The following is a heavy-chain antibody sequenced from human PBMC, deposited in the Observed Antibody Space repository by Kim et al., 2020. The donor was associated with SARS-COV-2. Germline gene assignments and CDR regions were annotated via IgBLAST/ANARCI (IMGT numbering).Heavy chain of an antibody. J-gene: IGHJ3*02. V-gene: IGHV3-43*02. D-gene: IGHD6-13*01. CDR1: GFTFHNYA. Sequence: GGSLRLSCAASGFTFHNYAMNWVRQAPGKGLEWVSVIIGGGGGTFYADSVKGRFTISRDNSKNSLYLQMKSLRIEDTGMYYCAKDARYSSTWYDAFGIWGHRRMRSVSS. CDR3: AKDARYSSTWYDAFGI. CDR2: IIGGGGGT.